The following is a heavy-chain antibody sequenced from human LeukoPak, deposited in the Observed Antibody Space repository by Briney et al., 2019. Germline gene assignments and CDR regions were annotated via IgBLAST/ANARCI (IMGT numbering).Heavy chain of an antibody. CDR2: IYPDDSDT. J-gene: IGHJ4*02. CDR3: ARQGSYSSSWYNIDY. Sequence: GESLKISCKGSGYNFTNYWIGWVRQMPGKGLEWVGMIYPDDSDTRYSPSFQGQVTISADKSINTACLQWGSLKASDTAMYCCARQGSYSSSWYNIDYWGQGTPVTVSS. CDR1: GYNFTNYW. D-gene: IGHD6-13*01. V-gene: IGHV5-51*01.